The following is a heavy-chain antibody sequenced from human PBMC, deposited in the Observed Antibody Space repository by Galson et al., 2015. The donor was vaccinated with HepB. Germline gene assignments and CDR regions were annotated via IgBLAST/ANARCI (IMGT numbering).Heavy chain of an antibody. J-gene: IGHJ4*02. CDR1: GYTFTTYA. CDR3: ARDQAIMVRGVTPAEY. CDR2: INTNTGNP. D-gene: IGHD3-10*01. V-gene: IGHV7-4-1*02. Sequence: SVKVSCKASGYTFTTYAMNWVRQAPGQGLEWMGWINTNTGNPTYAQGFTGRFVFSLDTSVSTAYLQISSLKAEDTAVYYCARDQAIMVRGVTPAEYWGQGTLVTVSS.